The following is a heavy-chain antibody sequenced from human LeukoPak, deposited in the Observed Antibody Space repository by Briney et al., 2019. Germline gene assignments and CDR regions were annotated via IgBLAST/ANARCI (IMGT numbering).Heavy chain of an antibody. Sequence: SETLSLTCTVSGGSISSYFWSWIRQPAGKGLDWIGRIFTSGSTNYNPSLKSRVTMSVDKFKYKFFLKVKCVTAADTAVYYCARGLCFGESEYGVKWFDPWGQGTLVTVSS. CDR2: IFTSGST. CDR3: ARGLCFGESEYGVKWFDP. V-gene: IGHV4-4*07. CDR1: GGSISSYF. D-gene: IGHD3-10*01. J-gene: IGHJ5*02.